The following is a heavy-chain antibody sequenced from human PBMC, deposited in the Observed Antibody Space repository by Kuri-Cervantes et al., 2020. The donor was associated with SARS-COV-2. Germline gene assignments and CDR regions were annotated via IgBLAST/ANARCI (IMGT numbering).Heavy chain of an antibody. V-gene: IGHV3-21*01. J-gene: IGHJ4*02. Sequence: GESLKIPCAASGFTFSSYSMNWVRQAPGKGLEWVSSISSSSSYIYYADSVKGRFTISRDNAKNSLYLQMNSLRAEDTAVYYCASQGAVYWGQGTLVTVSS. CDR2: ISSSSSYI. CDR3: ASQGAVY. CDR1: GFTFSSYS. D-gene: IGHD1-26*01.